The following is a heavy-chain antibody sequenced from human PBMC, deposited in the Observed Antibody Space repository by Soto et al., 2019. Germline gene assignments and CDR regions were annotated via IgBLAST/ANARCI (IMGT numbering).Heavy chain of an antibody. Sequence: QVQLVQSGAEVKKPGSSVKVSCKASGGTFSSYAISWVRQAPGQGLEWMGGIIPIFGTANYAPKFQGRVTTTADEATSAPYMELSSLRSEDTAVYYCAREAYSNYGDYWGQGTLVTVSS. D-gene: IGHD4-4*01. CDR2: IIPIFGTA. CDR1: GGTFSSYA. V-gene: IGHV1-69*12. CDR3: AREAYSNYGDY. J-gene: IGHJ4*02.